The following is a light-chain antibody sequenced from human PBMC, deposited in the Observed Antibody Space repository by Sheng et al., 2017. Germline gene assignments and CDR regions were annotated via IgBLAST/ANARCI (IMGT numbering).Light chain of an antibody. CDR1: QSVSFN. J-gene: IGKJ2*03. CDR3: QQYNNWPPYS. Sequence: EIVMTQSPATLSVSPGERATLSCRASQSVSFNLAWYQQRPGQVPRLLIYGASTRVTGIPARFSGSGSGTEFTLTITSLQSEDSAVYYCQQYNNWPPYSFGQATKLEIK. CDR2: GAS. V-gene: IGKV3-15*01.